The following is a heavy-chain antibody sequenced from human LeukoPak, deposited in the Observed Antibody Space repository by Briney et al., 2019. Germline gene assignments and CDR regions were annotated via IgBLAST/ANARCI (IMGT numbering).Heavy chain of an antibody. CDR1: GGSIRSYY. V-gene: IGHV4-4*07. Sequence: SETLSLTCTVSGGSIRSYYWSWIRQPAGKGLEWIGRIYTSGSTNYNPSLKSRVTMSADTSKNRFSLRLSSVTAADTAVYYCASILYDLGDHCIDSWGQGTLVTVSS. CDR3: ASILYDLGDHCIDS. D-gene: IGHD4-17*01. J-gene: IGHJ4*02. CDR2: IYTSGST.